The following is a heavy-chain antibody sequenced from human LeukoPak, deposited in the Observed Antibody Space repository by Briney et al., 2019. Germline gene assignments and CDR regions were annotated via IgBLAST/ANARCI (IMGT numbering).Heavy chain of an antibody. CDR2: IYYSGST. CDR3: AKAQTMMGAFDI. Sequence: SETLSLTCTVSGGSISSSSYYWGWIRQPPGTGLEWIGSIYYSGSTYYNPSLKSRVTISVDTSKKQFSLKLSSVTAADTAVYYRAKAQTMMGAFDIWGQGTKVTVSS. CDR1: GGSISSSSYY. J-gene: IGHJ3*02. D-gene: IGHD3-22*01. V-gene: IGHV4-39*01.